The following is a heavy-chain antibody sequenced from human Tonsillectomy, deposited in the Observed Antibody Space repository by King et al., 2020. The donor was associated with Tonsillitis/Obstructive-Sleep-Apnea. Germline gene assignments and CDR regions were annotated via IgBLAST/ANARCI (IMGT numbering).Heavy chain of an antibody. CDR2: ISGSGGIA. D-gene: IGHD2-2*02. CDR1: GFTFSTYG. Sequence: VQLVESGGGLVQPGGSLKLSCAASGFTFSTYGMSWVRQAPGKGLEWVSAISGSGGIAYYADSVKGRFTISRENSKNTLNLQMNSLRAEDTAVYYCARMDCSSTSCYTRPYYYYYYMNVWGKGTTVTVSS. CDR3: ARMDCSSTSCYTRPYYYYYYMNV. J-gene: IGHJ6*03. V-gene: IGHV3-23*04.